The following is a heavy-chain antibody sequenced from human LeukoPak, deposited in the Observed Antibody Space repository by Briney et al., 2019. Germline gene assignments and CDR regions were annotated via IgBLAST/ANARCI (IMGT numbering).Heavy chain of an antibody. CDR1: GLTVFSTF. CDR2: ISGSGGST. CDR3: AKEAPCYYYGMDV. Sequence: PGGSLRLSCEASGLTVFSTFMTWVRQAPGKGLEWVSAISGSGGSTYYADSVKGRFTISRDNSKNTLYLQMNSLRAEDTAVYYCAKEAPCYYYGMDVWGQGTTVTVSS. J-gene: IGHJ6*02. V-gene: IGHV3-23*01.